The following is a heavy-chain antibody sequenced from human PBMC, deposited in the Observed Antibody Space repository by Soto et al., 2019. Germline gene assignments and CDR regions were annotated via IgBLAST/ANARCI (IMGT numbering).Heavy chain of an antibody. Sequence: QVQLVESGGGVVRPGTSLRLSCAATGFSFSAHGMHWVRQAPGKGLEWLAVINDGSEEGYADSVRGRFTISRDTARNILYLQTDNLRAEDSALYYCARDDLFVDNGLDHWGQGTLVTVSS. D-gene: IGHD1-1*01. CDR2: INDGSEE. CDR1: GFSFSAHG. V-gene: IGHV3-33*01. CDR3: ARDDLFVDNGLDH. J-gene: IGHJ4*02.